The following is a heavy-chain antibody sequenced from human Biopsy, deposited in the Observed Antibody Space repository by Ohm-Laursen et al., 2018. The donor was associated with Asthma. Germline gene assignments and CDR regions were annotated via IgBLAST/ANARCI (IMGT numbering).Heavy chain of an antibody. CDR3: VRGSSSWHHGPFHYYYGLDV. D-gene: IGHD6-13*01. Sequence: GTLSLTCSLSSGSGGYMRSGNYYWGWIRQPPGKGLEWIGSIYYSGTTYYTPFLESRVTVSADTSKNQFSLKLTSVTAADTAVYYCVRGSSSWHHGPFHYYYGLDVWGQGTTATVSS. J-gene: IGHJ6*02. CDR2: IYYSGTT. V-gene: IGHV4-39*01. CDR1: SGSGGYMRSGNYY.